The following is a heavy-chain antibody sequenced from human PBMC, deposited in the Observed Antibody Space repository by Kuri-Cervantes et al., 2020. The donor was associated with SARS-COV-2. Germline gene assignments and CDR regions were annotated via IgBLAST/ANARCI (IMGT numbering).Heavy chain of an antibody. CDR3: ARDYYGSGSYNRPYYYYYMDV. D-gene: IGHD3-10*01. Sequence: SGPTLVKPTQTLTLTCTFSGFSLSTSGMCVSWIRQPPGKALEWLARIDWDDDKYYSTSLKTRLTISKDTSKNQVVLTMTNMDPVDTATYYCARDYYGSGSYNRPYYYYYMDVWGKGTTVTVSS. CDR2: IDWDDDK. J-gene: IGHJ6*03. CDR1: GFSLSTSGMC. V-gene: IGHV2-70*11.